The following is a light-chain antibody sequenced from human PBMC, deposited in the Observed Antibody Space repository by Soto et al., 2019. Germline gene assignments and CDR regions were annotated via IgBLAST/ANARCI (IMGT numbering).Light chain of an antibody. Sequence: DIPMTQSPSTLSASVGDRVTITCRASQSISTWLAWYQQKPGKAPKLLIYKASSLEGGVPSRFGGSGSGTLFPIPISRLPPDAFATNYCQQYNTFPLTLGGGTTVDTK. CDR2: KAS. J-gene: IGKJ4*01. CDR1: QSISTW. CDR3: QQYNTFPLT. V-gene: IGKV1-5*03.